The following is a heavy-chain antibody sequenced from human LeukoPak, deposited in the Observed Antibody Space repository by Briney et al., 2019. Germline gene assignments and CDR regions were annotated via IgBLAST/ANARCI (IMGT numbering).Heavy chain of an antibody. CDR2: ISSSSII. J-gene: IGHJ4*02. D-gene: IGHD3-10*01. CDR1: GFTFSTYS. V-gene: IGHV3-48*02. CDR3: ARDRYYGSGNYQNAGGCFDY. Sequence: GGSLRLSCAASGFTFSTYSMNWVRQAPGKGLEWVSYISSSSIIFYSDSAKGRFTISRYNAKNSLYLQMTSLRDEDTAVYYCARDRYYGSGNYQNAGGCFDYWGQGTLVSVSP.